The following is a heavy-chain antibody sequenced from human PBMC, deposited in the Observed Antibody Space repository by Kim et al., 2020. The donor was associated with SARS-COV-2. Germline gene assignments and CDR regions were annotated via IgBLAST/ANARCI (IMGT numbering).Heavy chain of an antibody. CDR1: GGSFSGYY. Sequence: SETLSLTCAVYGGSFSGYYWSWIRQPPGKGLEWIGEINHSGSTNYNPSLKSRVTISVDTSKNQFSLKLSSVTAADTAVYYCARGFSRFGVVIKFDYWGQGTLVTVSS. D-gene: IGHD3-3*01. CDR3: ARGFSRFGVVIKFDY. J-gene: IGHJ4*02. V-gene: IGHV4-34*01. CDR2: INHSGST.